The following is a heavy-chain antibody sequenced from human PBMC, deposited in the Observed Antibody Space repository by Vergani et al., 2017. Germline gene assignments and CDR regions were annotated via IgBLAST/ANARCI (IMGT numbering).Heavy chain of an antibody. D-gene: IGHD4-17*01. V-gene: IGHV3-21*01. CDR2: ISSSSSYI. CDR1: GFTFSSYS. J-gene: IGHJ6*02. Sequence: EVHLVESGGGLVQPGGSLRLSCAASGFTFSSYSMNWGRQAPGKGLEWVSCISSSSSYIYYADSVKGRFTISRDNAKNSLYLQMNSLRAEDTAVYYCARSTVTTYYYSGMDVWGQGTTVTVSS. CDR3: ARSTVTTYYYSGMDV.